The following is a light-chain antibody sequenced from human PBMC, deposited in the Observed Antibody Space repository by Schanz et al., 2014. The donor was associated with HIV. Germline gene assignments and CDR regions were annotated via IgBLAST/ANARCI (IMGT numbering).Light chain of an antibody. V-gene: IGKV1-5*03. CDR1: QTISSW. Sequence: DIQMTQSPSTLSTSVGDRVTITCRASQTISSWLAWYQQKPGRAPNLLIYQASTLETGVPSRFSGSGSGTEFALPSSSLQPDDFATYYCQQSDAYPYTFGQGTKLEIK. CDR2: QAS. CDR3: QQSDAYPYT. J-gene: IGKJ2*01.